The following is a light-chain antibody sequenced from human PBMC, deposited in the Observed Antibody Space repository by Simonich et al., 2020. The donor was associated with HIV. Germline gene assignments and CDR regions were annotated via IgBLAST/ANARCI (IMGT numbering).Light chain of an antibody. CDR3: QQYNNWPPWT. Sequence: EIVMTQSPATLSVSPAERATLSCRASQSVASNLAWYQQKPGQAPRLLISGASTRATGIPARFSGSGSGTEFTLTISSMQSEDFAVYYCQQYNNWPPWTFGQGTKVEIK. CDR2: GAS. CDR1: QSVASN. V-gene: IGKV3-15*01. J-gene: IGKJ1*01.